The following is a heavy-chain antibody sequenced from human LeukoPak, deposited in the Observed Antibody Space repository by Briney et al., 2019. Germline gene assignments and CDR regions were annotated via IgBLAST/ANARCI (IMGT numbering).Heavy chain of an antibody. CDR2: IYFSGSS. V-gene: IGHV4-59*08. J-gene: IGHJ6*03. CDR3: ARPAGRFYYYYMDV. Sequence: PSETLSLTCTVSGGSISIYYWTWIRQPPGKGLEWIGYIYFSGSSNYNPSLKSRVTISVDTSKNQFSLKLSSVTAADTAVYYCARPAGRFYYYYMDVWGKGTTVTVSS. CDR1: GGSISIYY. D-gene: IGHD3-16*01.